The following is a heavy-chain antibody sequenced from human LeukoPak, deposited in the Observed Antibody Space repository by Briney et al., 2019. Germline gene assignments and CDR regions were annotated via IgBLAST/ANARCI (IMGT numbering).Heavy chain of an antibody. J-gene: IGHJ6*03. CDR1: GGTFSSYA. CDR3: ARAPRYCSSTIRYSYYYYYMDV. D-gene: IGHD2-2*01. Sequence: ASVKVSCKASGGTFSSYAISWVRQAPGQGLEWMGGIIPIFGTANYAQKFQGRVTITTDESTSTAYMELSSLRSEDTAVYYCARAPRYCSSTIRYSYYYYYMDVWGKGTTVTVSS. V-gene: IGHV1-69*05. CDR2: IIPIFGTA.